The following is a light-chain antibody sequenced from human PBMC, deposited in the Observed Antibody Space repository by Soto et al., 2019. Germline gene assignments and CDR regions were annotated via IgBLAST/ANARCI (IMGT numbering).Light chain of an antibody. V-gene: IGKV3-20*01. CDR1: QSISSSY. Sequence: VLTQSPGTLSLSPGERAAISCRASQSISSSYLAWYQHKPGQAPRLLIYGASSRATGIPHRFSGSGSGTDFTRTISRLEPEDCGVYYCQQYDGSPPYTFGQGTRLEMK. CDR2: GAS. J-gene: IGKJ2*01. CDR3: QQYDGSPPYT.